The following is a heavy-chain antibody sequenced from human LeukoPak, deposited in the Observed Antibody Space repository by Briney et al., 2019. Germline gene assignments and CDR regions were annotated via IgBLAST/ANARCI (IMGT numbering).Heavy chain of an antibody. J-gene: IGHJ1*01. V-gene: IGHV4-39*01. Sequence: SETLSLTCSVSGGSISRSDSYWDWIRQPPGKGLEWIGTLYTGRTYYSPSLKSRVTMSVDTSNNQFSLNLRSVTAADTAVYYCARRRYYDGSGYLEWGQGTLLSVSS. CDR3: ARRRYYDGSGYLE. CDR2: LYTGRT. D-gene: IGHD3-22*01. CDR1: GGSISRSDSY.